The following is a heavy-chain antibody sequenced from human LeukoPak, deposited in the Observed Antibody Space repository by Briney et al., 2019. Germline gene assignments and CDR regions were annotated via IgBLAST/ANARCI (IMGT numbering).Heavy chain of an antibody. J-gene: IGHJ4*02. CDR1: GYTFTGYY. V-gene: IGHV1-2*02. CDR3: ARGQQWLEAFDY. CDR2: INPNSGVT. D-gene: IGHD6-19*01. Sequence: ASVKVTCKASGYTFTGYYIHWVRQAPGQGLEWMGWINPNSGVTHYPQKFQGRVTMTRDTSIRTAYMEVSSLRSDDTAVYYCARGQQWLEAFDYWGLGTLVTVSS.